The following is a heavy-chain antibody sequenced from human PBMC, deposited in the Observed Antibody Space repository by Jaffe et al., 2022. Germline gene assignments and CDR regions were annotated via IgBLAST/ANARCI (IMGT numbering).Heavy chain of an antibody. D-gene: IGHD1-7*01. CDR2: VHPGDSDS. Sequence: EVQLVQSGAVVKEPGESLTISCKGSGYSFTTYWIGWVRQMPEQGLEWIGIVHPGDSDSRYSPSFRGQVTISADKSISTTYLQWSSLKASDTAMYYCARQGMNYGTEGYFDYWGQGTLVTVSS. V-gene: IGHV5-51*01. CDR3: ARQGMNYGTEGYFDY. CDR1: GYSFTTYW. J-gene: IGHJ4*02.